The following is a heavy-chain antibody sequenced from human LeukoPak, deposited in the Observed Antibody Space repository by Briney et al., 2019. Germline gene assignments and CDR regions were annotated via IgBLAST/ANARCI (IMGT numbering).Heavy chain of an antibody. Sequence: GGSLRLSCAASGFTFDDYAMHWVRQAPGKGLEWVSAISGTGGTTYYSDSVKGRFTISRDNSKNTLYLQMNTLTAEDTAIYYCSKGRSMLGELSGDYWGQGTLVTVSS. J-gene: IGHJ4*02. V-gene: IGHV3-23*01. CDR1: GFTFDDYA. D-gene: IGHD3-10*02. CDR2: ISGTGGTT. CDR3: SKGRSMLGELSGDY.